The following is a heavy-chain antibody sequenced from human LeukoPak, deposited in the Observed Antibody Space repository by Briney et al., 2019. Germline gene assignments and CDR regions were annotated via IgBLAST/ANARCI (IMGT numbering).Heavy chain of an antibody. CDR2: VYTSGST. J-gene: IGHJ4*02. Sequence: IVRVYTSGSTNYNPSLKSRVPMSVDTSKNQFSLKLSSVTAADTAVYYCARVGDYVWGSYDYWGQGTLVTVSS. CDR3: ARVGDYVWGSYDY. D-gene: IGHD3-16*01. V-gene: IGHV4-4*07.